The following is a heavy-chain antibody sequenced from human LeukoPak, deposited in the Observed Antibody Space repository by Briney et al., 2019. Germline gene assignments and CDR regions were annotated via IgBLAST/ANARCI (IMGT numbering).Heavy chain of an antibody. Sequence: SETLSLXCTVSGGSISSGDYYWSWVRQPPGKGLEWIGYIYYSGSTYYNPYLKSRVTISVDTSKNQFSLKLSSVTAADTAVYYCARGGYCSSTSCYPIYWFDPWGQGTLVTVSS. V-gene: IGHV4-30-4*08. CDR3: ARGGYCSSTSCYPIYWFDP. J-gene: IGHJ5*02. CDR2: IYYSGST. D-gene: IGHD2-2*01. CDR1: GGSISSGDYY.